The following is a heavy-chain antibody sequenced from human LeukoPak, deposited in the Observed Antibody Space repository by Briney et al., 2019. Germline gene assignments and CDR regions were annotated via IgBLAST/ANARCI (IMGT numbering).Heavy chain of an antibody. CDR3: ARELDGNGGWLDL. Sequence: SETLSLTCIVSGASISDYYWSWIRQPLGKGLEWIGEVYYSGSTHYNPFLKSRVTISIDTSKNEFSLRLSSVTAADTAVYYCARELDGNGGWLDLGGQGTLVTVSS. CDR1: GASISDYY. V-gene: IGHV4-59*01. J-gene: IGHJ5*02. CDR2: VYYSGST. D-gene: IGHD5-24*01.